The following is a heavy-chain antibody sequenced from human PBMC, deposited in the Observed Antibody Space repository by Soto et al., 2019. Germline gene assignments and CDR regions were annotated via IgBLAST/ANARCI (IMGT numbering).Heavy chain of an antibody. CDR2: IWYDGSNK. CDR1: GFTFSSYG. V-gene: IGHV3-33*01. D-gene: IGHD2-15*01. Sequence: GGSLRLSCAASGFTFSSYGMHWVRQAPGKGLEWVAVIWYDGSNKYYADTVKGRITISRDNSKNTLYLQMNSLRAEDTAVYYCARDGHLYCSGGSCYTWPDYWGQGTLVTVSS. CDR3: ARDGHLYCSGGSCYTWPDY. J-gene: IGHJ4*02.